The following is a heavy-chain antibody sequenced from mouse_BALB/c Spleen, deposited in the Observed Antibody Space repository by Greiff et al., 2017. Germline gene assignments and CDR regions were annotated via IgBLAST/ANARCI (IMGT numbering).Heavy chain of an antibody. Sequence: VKLEESGPGLVAPSQSLSITCTVSGFSLTSYGVHWVRQSPGKGLEWLGVIWSGGSTDYNAAFISRLSISKDNSKSQVFFKMNSLQANDTAIYYCATFITTVVDAMDYWGQGTSVTVSS. CDR3: ATFITTVVDAMDY. CDR1: GFSLTSYG. CDR2: IWSGGST. D-gene: IGHD1-1*01. V-gene: IGHV2-2*02. J-gene: IGHJ4*01.